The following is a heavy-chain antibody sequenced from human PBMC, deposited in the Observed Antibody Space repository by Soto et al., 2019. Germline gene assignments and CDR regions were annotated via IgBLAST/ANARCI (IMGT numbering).Heavy chain of an antibody. Sequence: PSETLSLTCTVSGGSISSGGYYWSWIRQHPGKGLEWIGYIYYSGSTYYNPSLKSRVTISVDTSKNQFSLKLSSVTAADTAVHYCARDQVSRLGRAYAFDIWGQGTMVTVSS. J-gene: IGHJ3*02. V-gene: IGHV4-31*03. CDR3: ARDQVSRLGRAYAFDI. D-gene: IGHD5-12*01. CDR1: GGSISSGGYY. CDR2: IYYSGST.